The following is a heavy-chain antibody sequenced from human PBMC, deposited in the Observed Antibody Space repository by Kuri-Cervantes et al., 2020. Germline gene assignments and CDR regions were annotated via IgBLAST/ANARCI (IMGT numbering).Heavy chain of an antibody. J-gene: IGHJ4*02. D-gene: IGHD2-2*01. CDR3: ARGFFSAAIDY. CDR1: GYTFISYG. V-gene: IGHV1-46*01. Sequence: ASVKVSCKASGYTFISYGISWARQAPGQGLEWMGIINPSGGSTSYAQKFQGRVTMTRDTSTSTAYMELSSLRSEDTAVYYCARGFFSAAIDYWGQGTLVTVSS. CDR2: INPSGGST.